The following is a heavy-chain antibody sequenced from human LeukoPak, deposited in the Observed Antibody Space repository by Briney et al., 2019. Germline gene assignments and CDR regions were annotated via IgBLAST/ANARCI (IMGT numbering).Heavy chain of an antibody. Sequence: ASVTVSFKASGYTFTVQYIHWVRQAPGQGLEWMGWIDPNSGGTNYAQKFQGRVTITRDTSISTVYMELSRLTSDDTAVYYCASRSASGNWFLAYWGQGSLVTLSS. CDR2: IDPNSGGT. CDR3: ASRSASGNWFLAY. CDR1: GYTFTVQY. D-gene: IGHD3-10*01. V-gene: IGHV1-2*02. J-gene: IGHJ4*02.